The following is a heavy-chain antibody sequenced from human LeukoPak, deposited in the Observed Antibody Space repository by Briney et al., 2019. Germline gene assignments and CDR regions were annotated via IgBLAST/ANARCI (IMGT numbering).Heavy chain of an antibody. CDR3: ARGRPGIVGASEGPYYFDY. CDR1: GGSFSGYY. CDR2: INHSGST. V-gene: IGHV4-34*01. Sequence: PSGPLSLPCAVYGGSFSGYYWSWGRPPPGKGVEWIGEINHSGSTNYNPSLKSRVTISVDTSKNQFSLKLSSVTAADTAVYYCARGRPGIVGASEGPYYFDYWGQGTLVTVSS. J-gene: IGHJ4*02. D-gene: IGHD1-26*01.